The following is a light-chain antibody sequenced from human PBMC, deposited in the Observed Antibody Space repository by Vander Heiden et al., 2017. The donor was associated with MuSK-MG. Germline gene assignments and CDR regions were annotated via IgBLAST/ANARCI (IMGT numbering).Light chain of an antibody. CDR2: KAS. CDR1: QSISDS. J-gene: IGKJ1*01. CDR3: QQYSTYPWT. Sequence: DIQMTTSPSHLSASVGGRVPIPCRASQSISDSLASYQQKPGKAPNLLVYKASILQNGVPSRFSGSGSGTELTLTIISLQPDDFATDYCQQYSTYPWTFGQGTKVEIK. V-gene: IGKV1-5*03.